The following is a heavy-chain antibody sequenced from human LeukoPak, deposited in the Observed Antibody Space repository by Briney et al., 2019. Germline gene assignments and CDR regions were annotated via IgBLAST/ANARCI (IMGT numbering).Heavy chain of an antibody. CDR1: GFTVSSNY. D-gene: IGHD3-22*01. CDR3: AREAHDCSGYHDY. J-gene: IGHJ4*02. Sequence: PGGSLRLSCAASGFTVSSNYMSWVRQAPGTGLEWVSVIYIGGSTYYADYVNGRFTISRDNSKNTLYLQMNSLRAEDTAVYYCAREAHDCSGYHDYWGQGTLVTVSS. CDR2: IYIGGST. V-gene: IGHV3-66*01.